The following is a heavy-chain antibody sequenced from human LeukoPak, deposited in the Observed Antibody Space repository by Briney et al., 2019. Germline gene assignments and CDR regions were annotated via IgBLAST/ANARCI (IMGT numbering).Heavy chain of an antibody. V-gene: IGHV4-38-2*01. CDR2: IYHSGYT. D-gene: IGHD3-9*01. CDR1: GYSISSGYY. J-gene: IGHJ5*02. CDR3: ASGPEKLTGYLQAFGAVRNWFDP. Sequence: SETLSLTCAVSGYSISSGYYWGWIRQPPGKGLEWIGSIYHSGYTYYNPSLRSRVTISVDTSKNQFSLKLSSVTAADTAVYHCASGPEKLTGYLQAFGAVRNWFDPWGQGNLVIVSS.